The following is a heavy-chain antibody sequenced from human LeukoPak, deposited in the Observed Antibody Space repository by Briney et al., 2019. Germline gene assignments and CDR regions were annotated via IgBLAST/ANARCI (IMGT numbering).Heavy chain of an antibody. CDR1: GFTFSSYA. D-gene: IGHD3-9*01. Sequence: GSLRLSCAASGFTFSSYAISWVRQAPGKGLEWVSSISGGSGSTYYADSVKGGFTISRDNSKNTLYLQVNSLRAEDTAVYYCASYDILTGYSRHPLKRWGQGTLVTVSS. J-gene: IGHJ4*02. V-gene: IGHV3-23*01. CDR2: ISGGSGST. CDR3: ASYDILTGYSRHPLKR.